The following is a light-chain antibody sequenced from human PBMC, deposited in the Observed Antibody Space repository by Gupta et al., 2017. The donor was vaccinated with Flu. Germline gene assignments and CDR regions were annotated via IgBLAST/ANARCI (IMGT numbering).Light chain of an antibody. V-gene: IGKV3-20*01. CDR1: QSVKSNY. CDR2: GAS. CDR3: QQCCKSQWT. Sequence: EIVLTQSPGTLSLSPGERATLSCRASQSVKSNYLAWYKQKPGQAPRLLIYGASNRATGIPDRFSGSGSGTDFTLTISRREPEDFAVYYCQQCCKSQWTFGQGTKVEIK. J-gene: IGKJ1*01.